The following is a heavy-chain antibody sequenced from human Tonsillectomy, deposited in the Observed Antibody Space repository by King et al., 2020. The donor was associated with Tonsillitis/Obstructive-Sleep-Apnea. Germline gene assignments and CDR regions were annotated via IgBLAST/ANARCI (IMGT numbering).Heavy chain of an antibody. V-gene: IGHV4-39*02. CDR3: AREGEYSRTIFFDY. J-gene: IGHJ4*02. CDR1: GGSISSSPHY. Sequence: QLQESGPGLVKPSETLSLSCTVSGGSISSSPHYWGWIRQPPGKGQEWIGRIYYSGSTYYNPSLKSRVHIFVDTSKNQLSLKLSSVTAADTAVYYCAREGEYSRTIFFDYWGQGPLVTVSS. CDR2: IYYSGST. D-gene: IGHD6-6*01.